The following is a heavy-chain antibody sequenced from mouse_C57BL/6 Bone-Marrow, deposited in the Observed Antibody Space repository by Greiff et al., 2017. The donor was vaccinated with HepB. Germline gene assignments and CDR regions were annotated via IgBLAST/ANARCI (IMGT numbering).Heavy chain of an antibody. V-gene: IGHV1-81*01. D-gene: IGHD1-1*01. CDR1: GYTFTSYG. CDR2: IYPRSGNT. Sequence: QVQLQQSGAELARPGASVKLSCKASGYTFTSYGISWVKQRTGQGLEWIGEIYPRSGNTYYNEKFKGKATLTADKSSSTAYMELRSLTSEDAAVYFCARSSYGAMDYWGQGTSVTVSS. J-gene: IGHJ4*01. CDR3: ARSSYGAMDY.